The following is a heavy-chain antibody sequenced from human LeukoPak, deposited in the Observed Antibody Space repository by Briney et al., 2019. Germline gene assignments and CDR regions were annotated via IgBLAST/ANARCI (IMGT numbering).Heavy chain of an antibody. V-gene: IGHV4-39*01. CDR1: GDSVTSGTFD. Sequence: SETLSLTCTVSGDSVTSGTFDWAWLRQPPGKRLEWIATVYYTGSTYYNPSLKSRVTIPMDTSKNQFSLDLRSVVAPDTAVYYCARHSGSGSLSRPFDPWGQGTLVTVSS. J-gene: IGHJ5*02. CDR3: ARHSGSGSLSRPFDP. D-gene: IGHD3-10*01. CDR2: VYYTGST.